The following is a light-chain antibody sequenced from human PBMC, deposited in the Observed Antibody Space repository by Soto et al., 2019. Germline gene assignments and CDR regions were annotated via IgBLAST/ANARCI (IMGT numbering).Light chain of an antibody. CDR2: AAS. J-gene: IGKJ1*01. CDR1: QCISIY. V-gene: IGKV1-9*01. CDR3: QHYNSYSEA. Sequence: IQLTQSPSSLSASVGDRVTIACRASQCISIYLACYQQKPGKAPQLLIYAASTLQSGVPSRFSGSGSGTDFTLTISSLQPDDFATYYCQHYNSYSEAFGQGTKVDI.